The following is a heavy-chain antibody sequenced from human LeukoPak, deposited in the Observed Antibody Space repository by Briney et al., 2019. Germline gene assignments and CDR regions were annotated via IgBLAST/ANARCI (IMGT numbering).Heavy chain of an antibody. D-gene: IGHD6-13*01. CDR2: IIPIFGTA. Sequence: ASVKVSCKASGGTFSSYAISWVRQAPGQGLEWMGGIIPIFGTANYAQKFQGRATITADESTSTAYMELSSLRAEDTAVYYCAKGAYSSNLKGYYFDYWGQGTLVTVSS. V-gene: IGHV1-69*13. CDR1: GGTFSSYA. CDR3: AKGAYSSNLKGYYFDY. J-gene: IGHJ4*02.